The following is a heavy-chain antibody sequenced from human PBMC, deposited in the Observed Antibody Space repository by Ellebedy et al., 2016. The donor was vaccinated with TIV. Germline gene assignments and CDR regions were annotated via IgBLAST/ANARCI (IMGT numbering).Heavy chain of an antibody. CDR3: VCGGYDSNWFNP. CDR2: IIPIFGTA. J-gene: IGHJ5*02. Sequence: SVKVSCXASGGTFSSYAISWVRQAPGQGLEWMGGIIPIFGTANYAQKFQGRVTITADESTSTAYMELSSLRSEDTAVYYCVCGGYDSNWFNPWGQGTLVTVSS. V-gene: IGHV1-69*01. CDR1: GGTFSSYA. D-gene: IGHD5-12*01.